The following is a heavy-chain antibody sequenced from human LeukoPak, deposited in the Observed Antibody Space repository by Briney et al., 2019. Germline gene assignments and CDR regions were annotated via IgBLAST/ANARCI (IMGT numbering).Heavy chain of an antibody. CDR2: VSWDGDAV. J-gene: IGHJ4*02. Sequence: GGSLRLSCAPSGFSLCDYSMHWVRQRPGRGVEWGSRVSWDGDAVYYADSVRVRFTISRDNTKESLYLQMKSLKTADTALYFCARDRGGNTAGFDSWGQGTLVTVSS. D-gene: IGHD4-23*01. CDR3: ARDRGGNTAGFDS. CDR1: GFSLCDYS. V-gene: IGHV3-43*01.